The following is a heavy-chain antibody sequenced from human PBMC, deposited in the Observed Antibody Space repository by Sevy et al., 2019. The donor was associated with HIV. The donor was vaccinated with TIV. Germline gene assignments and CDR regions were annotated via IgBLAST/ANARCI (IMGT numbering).Heavy chain of an antibody. CDR3: ARQGDFVVIPGATDYFYLDV. CDR2: IYDTGST. J-gene: IGHJ6*03. D-gene: IGHD2-2*01. Sequence: SETLSLSCTVSGGSISSDYWSWIRQPPGKGLEWIGYIYDTGSTHYNPYLKSRVRISADTSKNQFSLRLSSVTAADTAVYFCARQGDFVVIPGATDYFYLDVWGKGTTVTVSS. V-gene: IGHV4-59*08. CDR1: GGSISSDY.